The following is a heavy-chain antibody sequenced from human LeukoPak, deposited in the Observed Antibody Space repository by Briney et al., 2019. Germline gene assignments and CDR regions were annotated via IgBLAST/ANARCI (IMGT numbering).Heavy chain of an antibody. Sequence: GGSLRLSCAASGFTFSSYEMNWVRQAPGKGLEWVSYISSSGSTIYYADSVKGRFTISRDNAKNSLYLQMNSLRAEDTAVYYCARVSTVGSRYYPGAFDIWGQGTMVTVSS. D-gene: IGHD3-3*01. CDR2: ISSSGSTI. CDR1: GFTFSSYE. V-gene: IGHV3-48*03. J-gene: IGHJ3*02. CDR3: ARVSTVGSRYYPGAFDI.